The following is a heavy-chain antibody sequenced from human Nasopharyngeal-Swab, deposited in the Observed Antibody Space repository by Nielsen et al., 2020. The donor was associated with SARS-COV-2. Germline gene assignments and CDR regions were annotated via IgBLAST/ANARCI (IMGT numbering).Heavy chain of an antibody. D-gene: IGHD3-3*01. J-gene: IGHJ6*03. CDR1: GFTFSSYS. V-gene: IGHV3-21*01. CDR2: ISSSSSYI. Sequence: SCAASGFTFSSYSMNWVRQAPGKGLEWVSSISSSSSYIYYADSVKGRFTISRDNAKNSLYLQMNSLRAEDTAVYYCARDGVTIFGVVGYYYYMDVWGKGTTVTVSS. CDR3: ARDGVTIFGVVGYYYYMDV.